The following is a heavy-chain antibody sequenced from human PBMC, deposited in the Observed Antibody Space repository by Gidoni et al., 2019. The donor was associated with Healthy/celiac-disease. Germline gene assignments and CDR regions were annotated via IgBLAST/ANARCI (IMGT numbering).Heavy chain of an antibody. D-gene: IGHD2-2*01. V-gene: IGHV3-48*02. J-gene: IGHJ4*02. CDR2: ISSSSSPI. CDR1: GFTVRSDS. Sequence: CAASGFTVRSDSMNWVRQAPGKGLAWVSYISSSSSPIYYADSVTGRFTISRDNAKNSLYLQLNSLLDEDTAVSYCARVMEGYCSSTRCYSYWGQGTLVTVSS. CDR3: ARVMEGYCSSTRCYSY.